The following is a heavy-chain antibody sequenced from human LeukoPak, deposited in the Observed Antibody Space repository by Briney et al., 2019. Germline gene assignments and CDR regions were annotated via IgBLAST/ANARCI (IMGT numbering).Heavy chain of an antibody. CDR1: GFTFSSYS. Sequence: TGGSLRLSCAASGFTFSSYSMNWVRQAPGKGLEWVSYISSSSSTIYYAGSVKGRFTISRDNAKNSLYLQMNSLRAEDTAVYYCARDYDFWSGYPDAFDIWGQGTMVTVSS. D-gene: IGHD3-3*01. J-gene: IGHJ3*02. V-gene: IGHV3-48*01. CDR3: ARDYDFWSGYPDAFDI. CDR2: ISSSSSTI.